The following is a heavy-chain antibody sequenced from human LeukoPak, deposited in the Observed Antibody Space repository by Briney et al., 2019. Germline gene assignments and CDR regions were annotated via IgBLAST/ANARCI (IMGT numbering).Heavy chain of an antibody. Sequence: GGSLRLSCAASGFTFSSYSMNWVRQAPGKGLEWVSYISSSSSTIYYADSVKGRFTISRDNAKNSLYLQMNSLRAEDTAVYYCARDSSSWYFDLWGRGTLVTVSS. CDR1: GFTFSSYS. D-gene: IGHD6-13*01. V-gene: IGHV3-48*01. CDR2: ISSSSSTI. CDR3: ARDSSSWYFDL. J-gene: IGHJ2*01.